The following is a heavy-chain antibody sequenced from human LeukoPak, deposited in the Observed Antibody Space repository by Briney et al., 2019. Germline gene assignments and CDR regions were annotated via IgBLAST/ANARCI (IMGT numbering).Heavy chain of an antibody. J-gene: IGHJ3*02. V-gene: IGHV1-46*01. CDR1: VYTFTSYY. CDR3: ARMAAAADAFDI. D-gene: IGHD6-13*01. Sequence: ASVKVSCKASVYTFTSYYMHWVRQAPGQGLEWMGIINPSGGSTSYAQKFQGRVTMTRDTSTSTVYMELSSLRSEDTAVYYCARMAAAADAFDIWGQGTMVTVSS. CDR2: INPSGGST.